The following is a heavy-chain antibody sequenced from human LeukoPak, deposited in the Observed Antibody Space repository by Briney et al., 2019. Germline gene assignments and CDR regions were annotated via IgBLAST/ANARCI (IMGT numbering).Heavy chain of an antibody. V-gene: IGHV1-2*02. CDR3: GTLLSNGPFDY. CDR2: IYPNSGAT. J-gene: IGHJ4*02. CDR1: GYTFTGYH. Sequence: ASVKVSCKGSGYTFTGYHMHWVRQAPGQGLKWMGYIYPNSGATKYAQKFQGRVTMTRDTSLSTAYMELSGLRSDDTAVYYCGTLLSNGPFDYWGEGSLVTVSS.